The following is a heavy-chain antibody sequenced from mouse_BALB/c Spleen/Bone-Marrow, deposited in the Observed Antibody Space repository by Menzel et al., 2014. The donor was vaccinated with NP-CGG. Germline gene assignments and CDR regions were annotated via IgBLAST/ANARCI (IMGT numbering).Heavy chain of an antibody. CDR2: INPGSGGI. D-gene: IGHD4-1*01. CDR3: ARELGRGFAY. J-gene: IGHJ3*01. Sequence: QVQLQQPGVELVRPGTSVKVSCKASGYAFTNYCIEWVKQRPGQGLEWIGVINPGSGGINYNEKFKGKATLTADKSSNTAYMQLSSLTSDDSAVYFCARELGRGFAYWGQGTLVTVSA. V-gene: IGHV1-54*01. CDR1: GYAFTNYC.